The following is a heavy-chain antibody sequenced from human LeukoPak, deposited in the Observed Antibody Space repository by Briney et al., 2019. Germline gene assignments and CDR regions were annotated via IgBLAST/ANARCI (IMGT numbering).Heavy chain of an antibody. V-gene: IGHV3-30*03. D-gene: IGHD5-12*01. CDR3: ARGPPYSGWLDY. CDR2: ISYDGSNK. J-gene: IGHJ4*02. Sequence: PGGSLRLSCAASGFTFSSYSMNWVRQAPGKGLEWVAVISYDGSNKYYADSVKGRFTISRDNSKNTLYLQMNSLRAEDTAVYYCARGPPYSGWLDYWGQGTLVTVSS. CDR1: GFTFSSYS.